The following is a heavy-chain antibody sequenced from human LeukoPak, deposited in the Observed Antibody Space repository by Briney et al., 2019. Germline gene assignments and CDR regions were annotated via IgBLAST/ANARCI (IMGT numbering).Heavy chain of an antibody. Sequence: SETLSLTCTVSGGAISYYQWSWIRQPPGEGLEWMGLIYYSGSTIYNPSLKSRATISIDTSKNQFSLKLSSVTAADTAVYYCARTPTSSWYFGYFDYWGQGTLVTVSS. D-gene: IGHD6-13*01. CDR3: ARTPTSSWYFGYFDY. CDR1: GGAISYYQ. CDR2: IYYSGST. J-gene: IGHJ4*02. V-gene: IGHV4-59*12.